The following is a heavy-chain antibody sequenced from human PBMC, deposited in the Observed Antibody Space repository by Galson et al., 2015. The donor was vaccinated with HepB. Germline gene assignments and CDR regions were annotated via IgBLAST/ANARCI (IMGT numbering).Heavy chain of an antibody. Sequence: SLRLACAASAFTFSNYPMHWVRQAPGKGLEWVALISYDGTNKYYADSVKGRFTISRDNSKNTLYLQMNSLRAEDTAVYYCARDQGSWSGDCYQGGRFTADWYFDLWVRGTLVTVSS. CDR2: ISYDGTNK. D-gene: IGHD2-21*02. J-gene: IGHJ2*01. CDR1: AFTFSNYP. V-gene: IGHV3-30-3*01. CDR3: ARDQGSWSGDCYQGGRFTADWYFDL.